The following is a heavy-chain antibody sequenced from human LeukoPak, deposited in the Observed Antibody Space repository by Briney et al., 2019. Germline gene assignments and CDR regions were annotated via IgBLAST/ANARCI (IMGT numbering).Heavy chain of an antibody. CDR2: IYHSGST. D-gene: IGHD6-13*01. CDR3: TRVAAAGDDIFDY. Sequence: PSETLSLTCTVSGYSISSSYYWGWIRPPPGKGLEWIGSIYHSGSTYYNPSHKSRVTISVDTSKNQFSLKLSSVTAADTAVYYCTRVAAAGDDIFDYWGQGTLVTVSS. CDR1: GYSISSSYY. J-gene: IGHJ4*02. V-gene: IGHV4-38-2*02.